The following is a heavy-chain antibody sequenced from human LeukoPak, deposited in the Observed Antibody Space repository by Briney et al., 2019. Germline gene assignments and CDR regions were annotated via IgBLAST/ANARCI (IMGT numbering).Heavy chain of an antibody. D-gene: IGHD2-2*01. J-gene: IGHJ3*02. CDR2: IYYSGST. V-gene: IGHV4-31*03. CDR3: AREIQRQPAFDI. Sequence: SQTLSLTCTVSGGSISSGGYYWSWIRQHPGKGLEWIGYIYYSGSTYYNPSLKSRVTISVDTSKNQFSLKLSSVTAADTAVYYCAREIQRQPAFDIWGQGTMVTVSS. CDR1: GGSISSGGYY.